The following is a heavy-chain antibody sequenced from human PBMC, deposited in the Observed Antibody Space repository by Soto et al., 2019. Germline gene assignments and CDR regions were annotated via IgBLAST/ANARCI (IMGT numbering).Heavy chain of an antibody. CDR3: ARGQTAYDYVWGSFRQGWFDP. D-gene: IGHD3-16*02. CDR1: DDSISRNAYY. J-gene: IGHJ5*02. V-gene: IGHV4-31*01. CDR2: IYYSGTT. Sequence: QVQLQESGPGLVTPSQTLSLTCTVSDDSISRNAYYWNWIRQHPGKGLEWIGYIYYSGTTYYNPSLXXXVTISVDTSKXXFXLXXTSLTAADTAVYYCARGQTAYDYVWGSFRQGWFDPWGQGTLVTVSS.